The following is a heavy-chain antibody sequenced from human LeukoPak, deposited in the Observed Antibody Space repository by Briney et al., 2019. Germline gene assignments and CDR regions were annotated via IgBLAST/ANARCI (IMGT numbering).Heavy chain of an antibody. Sequence: GGTLRLSCAASGFTFSSYWMHWVRPAPGKGRVWVSRINSDGSSTNYADSVKGRFTISRDNAKNTLYLQKNSLRAEDTALYFCARASSHSGYEDNWFAPWGQGTLVTVSS. D-gene: IGHD5-12*01. CDR2: INSDGSST. V-gene: IGHV3-74*01. J-gene: IGHJ5*02. CDR1: GFTFSSYW. CDR3: ARASSHSGYEDNWFAP.